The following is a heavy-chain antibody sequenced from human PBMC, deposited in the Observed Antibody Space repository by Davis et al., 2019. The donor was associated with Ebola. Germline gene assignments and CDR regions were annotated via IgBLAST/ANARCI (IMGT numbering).Heavy chain of an antibody. CDR1: GGSISSYY. CDR2: IYYSGST. J-gene: IGHJ6*02. D-gene: IGHD3-10*01. Sequence: SETLSLTCAVSGGSISSYYWSWIRQPPGKGLEWIGYIYYSGSTNYNPSLKSRVTISVDTSKNQFSLKLSSVTAADTAVYYCARAGYGFLGMDVWGQGTMVTVSS. CDR3: ARAGYGFLGMDV. V-gene: IGHV4-59*08.